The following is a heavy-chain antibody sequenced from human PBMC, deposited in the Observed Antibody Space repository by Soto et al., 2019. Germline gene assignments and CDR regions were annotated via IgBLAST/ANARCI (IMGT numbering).Heavy chain of an antibody. J-gene: IGHJ3*02. Sequence: PGGSLRLSCAASGFTFSSYAMSWVRQAPGKGLEWVSAISGSGGSTYYADSVKGRFTISRDNSKNTLYLQMNSLRAEDTAVYYCAKMHITMVRGVRSLAAFDIWGQGTMVTVSS. D-gene: IGHD3-10*01. CDR3: AKMHITMVRGVRSLAAFDI. CDR2: ISGSGGST. CDR1: GFTFSSYA. V-gene: IGHV3-23*01.